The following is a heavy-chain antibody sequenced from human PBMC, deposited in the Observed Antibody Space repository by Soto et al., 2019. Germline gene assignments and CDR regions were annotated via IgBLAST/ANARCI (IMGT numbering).Heavy chain of an antibody. CDR2: IKQDGSEK. J-gene: IGHJ6*02. CDR1: GFTFSSYW. CDR3: ARDGVAAADYYYGMDV. V-gene: IGHV3-7*05. Sequence: GGSLRLSCAASGFTFSSYWMSWVRQAPGKGLEWVANIKQDGSEKYYVDSVKGRFTISRDNAKNSLYLQMNSLRAEDTAVYYCARDGVAAADYYYGMDVWGQGTTVTV. D-gene: IGHD6-13*01.